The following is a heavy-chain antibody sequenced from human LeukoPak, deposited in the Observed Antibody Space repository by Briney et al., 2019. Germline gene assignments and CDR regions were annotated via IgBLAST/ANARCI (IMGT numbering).Heavy chain of an antibody. J-gene: IGHJ4*02. CDR1: GFTFNIAW. Sequence: GGSLRLSCAASGFTFNIAWMSWVRQAPGKGLEWVGRIKTQTDGPTEYAAPVKGRFTISRDDSKNTLYLQMSSLKTDDTAVYYCVWSSAWDKRFYLDYWGQGTLVTVSS. CDR2: IKTQTDGPT. V-gene: IGHV3-15*05. CDR3: VWSSAWDKRFYLDY. D-gene: IGHD6-6*01.